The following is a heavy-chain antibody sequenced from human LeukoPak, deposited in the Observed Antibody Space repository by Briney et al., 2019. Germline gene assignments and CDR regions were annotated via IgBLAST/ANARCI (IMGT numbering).Heavy chain of an antibody. CDR2: VSPHNGDT. CDR1: GYTFTSYN. J-gene: IGHJ3*02. Sequence: ASVKVSCKASGYTFTSYNINWFRQAPGRGFEWLGFVSPHNGDTGYTQNFQGRVTMTRDTSINTAYMELSGLRSEDTAVYYCVRHYYDYVALDIWGQGTMVIVSS. D-gene: IGHD3-22*01. V-gene: IGHV1-8*01. CDR3: VRHYYDYVALDI.